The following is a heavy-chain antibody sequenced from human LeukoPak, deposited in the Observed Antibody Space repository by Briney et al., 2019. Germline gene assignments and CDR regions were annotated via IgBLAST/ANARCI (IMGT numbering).Heavy chain of an antibody. D-gene: IGHD5-12*01. CDR1: GFTFSSYS. CDR3: ASAHGGSGYDRPFDY. J-gene: IGHJ4*02. Sequence: GGSLRLSCAASGFTFSSYSMNWVRQVPWKGLEWVSYIDSSSSTTYYAGSVQGRFTISRDNTKNSLYLQMRGLRAEDTAFYYCASAHGGSGYDRPFDYWGQGTLVTVSS. CDR2: IDSSSSTT. V-gene: IGHV3-48*04.